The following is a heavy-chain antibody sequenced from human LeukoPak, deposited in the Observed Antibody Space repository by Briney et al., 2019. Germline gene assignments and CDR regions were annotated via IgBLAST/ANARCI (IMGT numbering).Heavy chain of an antibody. J-gene: IGHJ4*02. CDR3: ARGMSAVAGPPFDY. CDR2: IYYSGST. V-gene: IGHV4-59*01. CDR1: GGSISSYY. Sequence: SETLSLTCTVSGGSISSYYWSWIRQPPGKGLEWIGYIYYSGSTNYNPSLKSRVTISVDTSKNQFSLKLSSVTAADTAVYYCARGMSAVAGPPFDYWGQGTLVTVSS. D-gene: IGHD6-19*01.